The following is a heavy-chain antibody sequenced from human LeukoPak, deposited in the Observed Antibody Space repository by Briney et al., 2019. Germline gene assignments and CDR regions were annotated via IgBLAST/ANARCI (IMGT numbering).Heavy chain of an antibody. V-gene: IGHV1-2*02. D-gene: IGHD5-24*01. J-gene: IGHJ5*02. CDR3: ARNRWLQFEDWFDP. CDR2: INSNSGGT. Sequence: ASVKVSCKASGYTFTGYYTHWVRQAPGQGLEWMGWINSNSGGTNYAQKFQGRVTMTRDTSISTAYMELSRLRSDDTAVYYCARNRWLQFEDWFDPWGQGTLVTVSS. CDR1: GYTFTGYY.